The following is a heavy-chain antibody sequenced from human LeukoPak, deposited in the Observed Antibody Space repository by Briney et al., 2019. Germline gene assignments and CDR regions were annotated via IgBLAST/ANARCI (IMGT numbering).Heavy chain of an antibody. J-gene: IGHJ4*02. D-gene: IGHD4-17*01. CDR2: IYYSGST. CDR3: ARDRDDYGVDY. V-gene: IGHV4-59*01. Sequence: SETLSLTCTVSGGSISSYYWSWIRPPPGKGRMWSGYIYYSGSTNYNPSLKSRVIISVDTSKNQFSLKLSSVTAADTAVYYCARDRDDYGVDYWGQGTLVTVSS. CDR1: GGSISSYY.